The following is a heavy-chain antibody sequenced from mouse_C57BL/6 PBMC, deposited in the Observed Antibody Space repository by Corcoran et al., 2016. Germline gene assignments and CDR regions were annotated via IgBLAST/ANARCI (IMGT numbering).Heavy chain of an antibody. CDR2: IYPGSGNT. CDR3: ARNPSNYYAMDY. CDR1: GYTFTDYY. D-gene: IGHD2-10*02. J-gene: IGHJ4*01. V-gene: IGHV1-76*01. Sequence: QVQLKQSGAELVRPGASVKLSCKASGYTFTDYYINWVKQRPGQGLEWIARIYPGSGNTYYNEKFKGKATLTAEKSSSTAYMQLSSLTSEDSAVYFCARNPSNYYAMDYWGQGTSVTVSS.